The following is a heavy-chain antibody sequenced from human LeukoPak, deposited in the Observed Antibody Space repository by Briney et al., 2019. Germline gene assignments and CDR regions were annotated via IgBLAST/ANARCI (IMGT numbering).Heavy chain of an antibody. CDR3: AREEGYCSGGNCDLVY. D-gene: IGHD2-15*01. J-gene: IGHJ4*02. Sequence: GGALPHTCTASGFTFISYSLSWVRQPPGKGLKWLSAIYSAGTTYYADSVKGRFTISRDNSKNTLYLQMSSLRAEDTAVYYCAREEGYCSGGNCDLVYWGQGTMVTVSS. CDR2: IYSAGTT. V-gene: IGHV3-53*01. CDR1: GFTFISYS.